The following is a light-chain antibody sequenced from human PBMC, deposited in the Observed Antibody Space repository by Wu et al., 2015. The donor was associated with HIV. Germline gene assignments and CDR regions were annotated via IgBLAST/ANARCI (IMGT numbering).Light chain of an antibody. J-gene: IGKJ4*01. V-gene: IGKV3-11*01. Sequence: EIVLTQSPATLSLSPGERATLSCRASQSVTNYLSWYQHKPGQAPRLLIYDASTRATGIPDRFSGSGSGTDFTLTISSLEPEDVAVYYCRQHSSWPPLTFGGGTRWRS. CDR3: RQHSSWPPLT. CDR2: DAS. CDR1: QSVTNY.